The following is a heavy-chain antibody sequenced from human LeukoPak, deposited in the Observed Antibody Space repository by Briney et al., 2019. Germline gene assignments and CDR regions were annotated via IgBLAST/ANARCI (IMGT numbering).Heavy chain of an antibody. CDR2: ISSSSSYI. CDR3: ARSELGYNYYYMDV. Sequence: PGGSLRLSCAASGFTFSSYVMHWVRQAPGKGLEWVSSISSSSSYIYYADSVKGRFTISRDNAKKSLYLQMNSLRVEDTAVYYCARSELGYNYYYMDVWGKGTTVTVSS. CDR1: GFTFSSYV. V-gene: IGHV3-21*01. J-gene: IGHJ6*03. D-gene: IGHD3-10*01.